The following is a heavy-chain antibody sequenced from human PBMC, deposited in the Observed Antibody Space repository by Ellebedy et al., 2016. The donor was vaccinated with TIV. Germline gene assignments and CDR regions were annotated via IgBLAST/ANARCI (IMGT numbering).Heavy chain of an antibody. CDR1: GFTFSSYA. CDR3: SRGWSTPDS. Sequence: PSETLSLTCAASGFTFSSYALTWVRQTPGKGLEWVSSIRSTGSDKYYAESVKGRFTISRDNAQDTLFLQMNSLRAEDTAVYFCSRGWSTPDSWGQGTLVIVSS. CDR2: IRSTGSDK. J-gene: IGHJ4*02. V-gene: IGHV3-21*06. D-gene: IGHD2-15*01.